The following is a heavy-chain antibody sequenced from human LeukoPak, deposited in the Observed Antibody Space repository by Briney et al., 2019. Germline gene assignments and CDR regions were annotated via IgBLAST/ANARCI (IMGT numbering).Heavy chain of an antibody. CDR2: ISYDGSNK. D-gene: IGHD6-19*01. J-gene: IGHJ3*02. V-gene: IGHV3-30-3*01. CDR3: ARERPDLGIAVAFGAFDI. Sequence: GGSLRLSCAASGFTFSSYAMHWVRQAPGKGLEWVAVISYDGSNKYYADSVKGRFTISRDNSKNTLYLQMNSLRAEDTAVYYCARERPDLGIAVAFGAFDIWGQGTMVTVSS. CDR1: GFTFSSYA.